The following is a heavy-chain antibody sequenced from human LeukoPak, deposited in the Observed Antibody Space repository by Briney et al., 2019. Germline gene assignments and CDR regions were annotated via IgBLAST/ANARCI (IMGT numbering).Heavy chain of an antibody. CDR2: ISSSGSTI. D-gene: IGHD3-10*01. CDR3: AKAGPGFGFDY. V-gene: IGHV3-48*03. J-gene: IGHJ4*02. CDR1: GFTFSSYE. Sequence: PGGSLRLSCAASGFTFSSYEMNWVRQAPGKGLEWVSDISSSGSTIDYADSVKGRFTISRDNAKNSPYLHMNSLRAEDTAVYYCAKAGPGFGFDYWGQGTLVTVSS.